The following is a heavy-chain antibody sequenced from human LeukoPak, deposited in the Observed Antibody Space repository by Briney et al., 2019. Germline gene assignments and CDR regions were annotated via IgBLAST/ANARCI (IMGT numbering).Heavy chain of an antibody. Sequence: PGGSLRLSCAGSGITISNNHMTWVRQAPGKGLEWVSVIYSGGSTYYADSVKGRFTIFRHNSKNTLYLQMNSLRVEDTAVYYCARETFPPRGDYDYWGQGTLVTVSS. J-gene: IGHJ4*02. D-gene: IGHD4-17*01. CDR2: IYSGGST. V-gene: IGHV3-53*01. CDR3: ARETFPPRGDYDY. CDR1: GITISNNH.